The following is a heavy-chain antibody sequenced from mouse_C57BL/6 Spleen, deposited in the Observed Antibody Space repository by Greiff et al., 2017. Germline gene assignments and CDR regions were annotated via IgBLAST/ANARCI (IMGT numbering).Heavy chain of an antibody. CDR2: IDPENGDT. CDR1: GFNIKDDY. D-gene: IGHD2-1*01. J-gene: IGHJ4*01. Sequence: EVQLQQSGAELVRPGASVKLSCTASGFNIKDDYMHWVKQRPEQGLEWIGWIDPENGDTEYASKFQGKATITADTSSNTAYLQLSSLTSEDTAVYYCTTANGNYEDYYAMDYWGQGTSVTVSS. CDR3: TTANGNYEDYYAMDY. V-gene: IGHV14-4*01.